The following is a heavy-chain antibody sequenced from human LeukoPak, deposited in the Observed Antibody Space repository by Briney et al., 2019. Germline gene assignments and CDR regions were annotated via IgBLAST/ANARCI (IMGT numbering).Heavy chain of an antibody. CDR3: ARVEAGSGWYLWYMDV. Sequence: GGSLRLSCAASGFTVSHYYMTWVRQAPGKGLECVSVIYSGGSTYSADSVKGRFTISRDNSRNMVYLQMSSLRAEDTAVYYCARVEAGSGWYLWYMDVWGKGTSVTISS. J-gene: IGHJ6*03. CDR1: GFTVSHYY. D-gene: IGHD6-19*01. CDR2: IYSGGST. V-gene: IGHV3-53*01.